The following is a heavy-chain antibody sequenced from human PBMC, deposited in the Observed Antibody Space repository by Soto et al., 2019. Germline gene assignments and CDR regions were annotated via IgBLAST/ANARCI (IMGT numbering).Heavy chain of an antibody. CDR3: ASLPRVRGVITIRPPLGY. CDR1: EFTFSDYY. J-gene: IGHJ4*02. Sequence: QVQLVESGGGLVKPGGSLRLSCAASEFTFSDYYMSWIRQAPGKGLEWVSYISSSGSTIYYADSVKGRFTISRDNAKNSLYLQMNSLRAEDTAVYYCASLPRVRGVITIRPPLGYWGQGTLVTVSS. D-gene: IGHD3-10*01. V-gene: IGHV3-11*01. CDR2: ISSSGSTI.